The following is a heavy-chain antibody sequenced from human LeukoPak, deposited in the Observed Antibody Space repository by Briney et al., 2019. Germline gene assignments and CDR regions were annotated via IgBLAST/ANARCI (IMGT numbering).Heavy chain of an antibody. CDR1: GFTFDDYA. CDR3: AKGDRRYSYGYITYMDV. CDR2: ISWNSGSI. D-gene: IGHD5-18*01. J-gene: IGHJ6*03. Sequence: GGSLRLSCAASGFTFDDYAMHWVRQAPGKGLEWVSGISWNSGSIGYADSVKGRFTISRDNAKNSLYLQMNSLRAEDTALYYCAKGDRRYSYGYITYMDVWGKGTTVTISS. V-gene: IGHV3-9*01.